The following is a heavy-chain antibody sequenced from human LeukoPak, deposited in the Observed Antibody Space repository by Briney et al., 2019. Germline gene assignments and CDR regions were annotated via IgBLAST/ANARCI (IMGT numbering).Heavy chain of an antibody. J-gene: IGHJ4*02. D-gene: IGHD5-24*01. Sequence: PSETLSLTCAVHGGSFSGYYWSWIPQPPGKGLEWIGEINHSGSTNYNPSLKSRVTISVDTSKNQFSLKLSSVTAADTAVYYCARVRPMATTYYFDYWGQGTLVTVSS. CDR3: ARVRPMATTYYFDY. CDR2: INHSGST. CDR1: GGSFSGYY. V-gene: IGHV4-34*01.